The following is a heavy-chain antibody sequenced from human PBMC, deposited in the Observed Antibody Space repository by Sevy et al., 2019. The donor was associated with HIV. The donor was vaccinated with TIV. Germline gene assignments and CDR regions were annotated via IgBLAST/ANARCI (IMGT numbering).Heavy chain of an antibody. CDR2: IYYNGIT. J-gene: IGHJ4*02. CDR1: GGSISDYY. V-gene: IGHV4-59*01. Sequence: SETLSLTCTVSGGSISDYYWNWIRQPPGKGLEWIGYIYYNGITNYNPSLKSRVTISVDTSNNQFSLKLTSVTAADTAVYYCARGIYSYGYWREFDYLGQRTLVTVSS. CDR3: ARGIYSYGYWREFDY. D-gene: IGHD5-18*01.